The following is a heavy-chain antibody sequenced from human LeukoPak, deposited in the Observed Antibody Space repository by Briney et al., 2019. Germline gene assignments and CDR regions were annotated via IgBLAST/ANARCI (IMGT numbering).Heavy chain of an antibody. V-gene: IGHV3-23*01. CDR2: ISGSGGST. CDR3: AKSPYYYDSSGQLGTKDNWFDP. J-gene: IGHJ5*02. CDR1: GFTFSSYA. Sequence: GGSLRLSCAASGFTFSSYAMSWVRQAPGKGLEWVSAISGSGGSTYYADSVKDRFTISRDNSKNTLYLQMNSLRAEDTAVYYCAKSPYYYDSSGQLGTKDNWFDPWGQGTLVTVSS. D-gene: IGHD3-22*01.